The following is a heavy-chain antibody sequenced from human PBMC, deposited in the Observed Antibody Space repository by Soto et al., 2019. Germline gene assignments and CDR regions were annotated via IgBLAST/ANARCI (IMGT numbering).Heavy chain of an antibody. CDR1: GFTFSIYA. V-gene: IGHV3-23*01. J-gene: IGHJ4*02. Sequence: GGSLRLSCAASGFTFSIYAITCVRQGPGRGLDWVSSISGSGGSTYDADSVKGRFTTSRDNSKNTLYVQMNSLSADDTAVYYCARAIGRANYYDTSGSPGYLDYWAQGTLIPVSS. CDR2: ISGSGGST. CDR3: ARAIGRANYYDTSGSPGYLDY. D-gene: IGHD3-22*01.